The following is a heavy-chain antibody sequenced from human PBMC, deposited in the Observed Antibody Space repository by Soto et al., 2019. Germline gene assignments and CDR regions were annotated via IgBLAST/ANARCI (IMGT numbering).Heavy chain of an antibody. J-gene: IGHJ5*02. CDR3: ARDPLIVEYYDFWSGYKNYWFDP. V-gene: IGHV3-21*01. D-gene: IGHD3-3*01. Sequence: SGGSLRLSCAASGFTFSSYSMNWVRQAPGKGLEWVSSISSSSSYIYYADSVKGRFTISRDNAKNSLYLQMNSLRAEDTAVYYCARDPLIVEYYDFWSGYKNYWFDPWGQGTLVTVSS. CDR2: ISSSSSYI. CDR1: GFTFSSYS.